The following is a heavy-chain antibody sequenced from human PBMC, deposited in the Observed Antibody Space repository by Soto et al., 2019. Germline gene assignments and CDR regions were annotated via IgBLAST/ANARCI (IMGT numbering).Heavy chain of an antibody. J-gene: IGHJ5*02. V-gene: IGHV4-30-4*01. CDR2: ISYSGTT. CDR1: GDSLMALNNY. CDR3: ARGRGYSYGLDP. Sequence: SQNPNVTIPVSGDSLMALNNYWSGIRQPPGEGLEWIGFISYSGTTSYSPSLKSRVAISLDTSKNQFSLSLSSVTAADTAVYYCARGRGYSYGLDPWGQGTLVTVSS. D-gene: IGHD5-18*01.